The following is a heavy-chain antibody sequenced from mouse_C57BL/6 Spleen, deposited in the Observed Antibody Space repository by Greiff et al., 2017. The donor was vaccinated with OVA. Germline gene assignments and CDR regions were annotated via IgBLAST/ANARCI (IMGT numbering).Heavy chain of an antibody. D-gene: IGHD5-5*01. CDR3: ARREPYLFAY. J-gene: IGHJ3*01. V-gene: IGHV1-42*01. CDR2: INPSTGGT. Sequence: VQLQQSGPELVKPGASVKISCKASGYSFTGYYMNWVKQSPEKSLEWIGEINPSTGGTTYNQKFKAKATLTVDKSSSTAYMQLKSLTSEDSAVYYCARREPYLFAYWGQGTLLTVSA. CDR1: GYSFTGYY.